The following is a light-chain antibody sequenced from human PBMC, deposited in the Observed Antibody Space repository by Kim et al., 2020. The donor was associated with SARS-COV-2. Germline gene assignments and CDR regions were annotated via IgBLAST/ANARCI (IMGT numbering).Light chain of an antibody. CDR1: QAISSW. CDR2: AAS. Sequence: ASVGDRVTITCRASQAISSWLAWYQQKPGKAPKVLIYAASSLQSGVPARFSGSGSGTHFTLTISSLQPEDFATYYCQQTNSFPNTFGQGTKLEI. V-gene: IGKV1-12*01. J-gene: IGKJ2*01. CDR3: QQTNSFPNT.